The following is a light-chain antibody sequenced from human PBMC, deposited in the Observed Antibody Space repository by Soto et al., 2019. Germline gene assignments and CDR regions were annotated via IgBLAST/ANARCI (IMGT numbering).Light chain of an antibody. J-gene: IGLJ3*02. V-gene: IGLV1-40*01. Sequence: QSVRTQPPSVSGAPGQRVTISCTGSSSNIGAGYDVQWYQQVPGTAPKLLISNSINRPSGVPDRFSGSRSDTSASLAITGIQADDEADYYCQSYDRSLSGWVFGGGTKLTVL. CDR3: QSYDRSLSGWV. CDR1: SSNIGAGYD. CDR2: NSI.